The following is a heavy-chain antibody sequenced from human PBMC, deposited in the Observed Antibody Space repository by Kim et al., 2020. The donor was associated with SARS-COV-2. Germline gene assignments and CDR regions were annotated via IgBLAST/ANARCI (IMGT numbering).Heavy chain of an antibody. Sequence: YADSGKGRFTISRDNSKNTLYLEMNSRRAEDTAVYYCAIAAAGTKAFDIWGQGTMVTVSS. J-gene: IGHJ3*02. D-gene: IGHD6-13*01. V-gene: IGHV3-23*01. CDR3: AIAAAGTKAFDI.